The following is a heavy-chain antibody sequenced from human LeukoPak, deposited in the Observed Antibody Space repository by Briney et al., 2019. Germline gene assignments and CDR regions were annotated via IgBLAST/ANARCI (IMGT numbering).Heavy chain of an antibody. J-gene: IGHJ5*02. CDR1: GYTFTSYG. V-gene: IGHV1-18*01. CDR3: AREKMGAQEIWFDP. Sequence: ASVKVSCKASGYTFTSYGISWVRQAPGQGLEWMGWISAYNGNTNYAQKLQGRVTMTTDTSTSTAYMELSSLRSEDTAVYYCAREKMGAQEIWFDPWGQGTLVTVSS. CDR2: ISAYNGNT. D-gene: IGHD1-26*01.